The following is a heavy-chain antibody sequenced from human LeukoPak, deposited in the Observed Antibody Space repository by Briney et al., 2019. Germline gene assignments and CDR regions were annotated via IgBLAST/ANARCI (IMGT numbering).Heavy chain of an antibody. CDR1: GGSISSGSYY. J-gene: IGHJ4*02. D-gene: IGHD5-24*01. V-gene: IGHV4-39*07. Sequence: PSETLSLTCTVSGGSISSGSYYWSWIRQPPGKGLEWIGSIYHSGSTYYNPSLKSRVTISVDTSKNQFSLKLSSVTAADTAVYYCARDCATEMATQTGLDYWGQGTLVTVSS. CDR3: ARDCATEMATQTGLDY. CDR2: IYHSGST.